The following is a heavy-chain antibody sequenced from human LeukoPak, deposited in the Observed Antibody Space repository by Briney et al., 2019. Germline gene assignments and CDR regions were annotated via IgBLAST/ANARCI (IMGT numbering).Heavy chain of an antibody. D-gene: IGHD3-3*01. J-gene: IGHJ6*02. CDR3: ARDSSLEWLLYDYYYGMDV. CDR1: GGSFSGYY. CDR2: INHSGST. Sequence: SETLSLTCAVYGGSFSGYYWSWIRQPPGKGLEWIGEINHSGSTNYNPSLKSRVTISVDTSKNQFSLKLSSVTAADTAVYYCARDSSLEWLLYDYYYGMDVWGQGTTVTVSS. V-gene: IGHV4-34*01.